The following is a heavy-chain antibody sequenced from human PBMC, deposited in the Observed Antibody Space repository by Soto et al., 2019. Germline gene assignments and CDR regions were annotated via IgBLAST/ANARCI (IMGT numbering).Heavy chain of an antibody. CDR2: IIPIFGTA. V-gene: IGHV1-69*13. D-gene: IGHD2-2*01. Sequence: SVKVSCKASGGTFSSYAISWVRQAPGQGLEWMGGIIPIFGTANYAQKFQGRVTITADESTSTAYMELSSLRSEDTAVYYCARGNCISTSCYLSDYYYYYGMDVWGQGTTVTVSS. J-gene: IGHJ6*02. CDR1: GGTFSSYA. CDR3: ARGNCISTSCYLSDYYYYYGMDV.